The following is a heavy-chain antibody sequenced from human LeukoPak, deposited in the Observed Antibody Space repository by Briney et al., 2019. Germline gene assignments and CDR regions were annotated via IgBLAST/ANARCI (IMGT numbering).Heavy chain of an antibody. CDR1: GFTFSSCA. D-gene: IGHD2-2*01. CDR3: ARGPVPAAKLDY. CDR2: ISYDGSNK. Sequence: GRSLRLSCAASGFTFSSCAMHWVRQAPGKGLEWVAVISYDGSNKYYADSVKGRFTISRDNSKNTLYLQMNSLRAEDTAVYYCARGPVPAAKLDYWGQGTLVTVSS. J-gene: IGHJ4*02. V-gene: IGHV3-30-3*01.